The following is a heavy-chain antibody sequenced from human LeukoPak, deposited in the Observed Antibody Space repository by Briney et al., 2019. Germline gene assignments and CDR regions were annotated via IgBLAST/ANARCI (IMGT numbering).Heavy chain of an antibody. CDR2: INPNDGGT. V-gene: IGHV1-2*02. D-gene: IGHD6-13*01. CDR1: GYTFTGYY. Sequence: ASVKVSCEASGYTFTGYYLHWVRQAPGQGLEWMGWINPNDGGTNYAQKFRGRVTVTTDTSITTAYMDLNSLRSDDTAVYYCARESPYSSSWFDNWGQGTLVTVSS. J-gene: IGHJ4*02. CDR3: ARESPYSSSWFDN.